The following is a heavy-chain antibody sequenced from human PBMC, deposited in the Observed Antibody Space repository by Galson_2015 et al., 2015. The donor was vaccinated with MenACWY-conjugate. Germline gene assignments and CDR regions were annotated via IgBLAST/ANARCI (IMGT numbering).Heavy chain of an antibody. D-gene: IGHD3-10*01. Sequence: SLRLSCAASGFTFSSNSITWVRQAPGKGLEWVSGISGGGDTTFYADSVKGRFTLPRDNSKNTVYLQMDTLGPEDTAVYYCAKWDGFGDHWGQGTLVTVSS. V-gene: IGHV3-23*01. CDR1: GFTFSSNS. CDR2: ISGGGDTT. J-gene: IGHJ4*02. CDR3: AKWDGFGDH.